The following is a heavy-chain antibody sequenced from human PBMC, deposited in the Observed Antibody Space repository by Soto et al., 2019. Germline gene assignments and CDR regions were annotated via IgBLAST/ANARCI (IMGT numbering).Heavy chain of an antibody. CDR3: ARGSPGGPSSSWFPDLLAY. V-gene: IGHV1-69*13. CDR2: IIPIFGTA. J-gene: IGHJ4*02. D-gene: IGHD6-13*01. CDR1: GGTFSSYA. Sequence: GAAVMVSCKASGGTFSSYAISWVRQAPGQGLEWMGGIIPIFGTANYAQKFQGRVTITADESTSTAYMELSSLRSEDTAVYYCARGSPGGPSSSWFPDLLAYCGQGSLVIVSS.